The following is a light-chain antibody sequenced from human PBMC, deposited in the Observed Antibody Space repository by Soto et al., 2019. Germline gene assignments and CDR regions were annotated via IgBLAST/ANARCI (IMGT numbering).Light chain of an antibody. Sequence: EKVMTQSPGALSVSPGERATVSCRASQSVNSNLAWYQRKPGQAPRLLLYGASTRATGIPARFSGSASGTEFTLPISSLQSEDSAVYYCQQYNDWPLTFGGGTKVEIK. CDR3: QQYNDWPLT. J-gene: IGKJ4*01. V-gene: IGKV3-15*01. CDR1: QSVNSN. CDR2: GAS.